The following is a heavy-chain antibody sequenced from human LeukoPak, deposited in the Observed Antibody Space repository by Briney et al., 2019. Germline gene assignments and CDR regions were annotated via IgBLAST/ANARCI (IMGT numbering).Heavy chain of an antibody. D-gene: IGHD1-14*01. V-gene: IGHV4-34*01. Sequence: PSETLSLTCAVYGGSFSGYYWSWIRQPPGKGLEWIGEINHSGSTNYNPSLKSRVTISVDTSKNQFSLKLSSVTAADTAVYYCARGLDGTSGAGFDYWGQGTLVTVSS. J-gene: IGHJ4*02. CDR2: INHSGST. CDR3: ARGLDGTSGAGFDY. CDR1: GGSFSGYY.